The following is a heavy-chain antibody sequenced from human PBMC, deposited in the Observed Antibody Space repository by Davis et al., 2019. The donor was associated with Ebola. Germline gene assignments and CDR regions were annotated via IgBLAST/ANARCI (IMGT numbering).Heavy chain of an antibody. CDR2: IWYDGSRK. V-gene: IGHV3-33*03. CDR3: TTTTVTTDY. CDR1: GFTFSSYG. D-gene: IGHD4-17*01. Sequence: GGSLRLSCAASGFTFSSYGMHWVRQAPGKGLEWVAVIWYDGSRKYYGDSVKGRFTISRDNAKNSLYLQMNSLKTEDTAVYYCTTTTVTTDYWGQGTLVTVSS. J-gene: IGHJ4*02.